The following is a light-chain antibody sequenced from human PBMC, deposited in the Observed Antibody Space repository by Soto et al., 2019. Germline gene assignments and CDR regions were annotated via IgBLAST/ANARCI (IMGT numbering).Light chain of an antibody. V-gene: IGKV1-39*01. CDR2: AAS. J-gene: IGKJ5*01. CDR3: QQSFSPHIA. CDR1: RSIGNN. Sequence: EIQVTQSPTPLSASVGDRVTITCRASRSIGNNLNWYQQRPGKAPQLLIYAASSLQSGVPSRFSGSSSGTDFTLTINGLQPEDFATYYCQQSFSPHIAFGQGTRL.